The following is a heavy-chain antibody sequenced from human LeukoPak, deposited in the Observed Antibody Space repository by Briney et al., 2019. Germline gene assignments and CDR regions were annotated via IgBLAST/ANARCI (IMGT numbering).Heavy chain of an antibody. CDR2: ISSSGSTI. V-gene: IGHV3-11*04. J-gene: IGHJ4*02. CDR1: GLTFSDYY. Sequence: GGSLRLSCAASGLTFSDYYMSWIRQAPGERLEWVSYISSSGSTIYYADSVKGRFRISRDNAKNSLYLQMNSLRAEDTAVYYCARAPYGGKAIGPYDYWGQGTLVTVSS. D-gene: IGHD4-23*01. CDR3: ARAPYGGKAIGPYDY.